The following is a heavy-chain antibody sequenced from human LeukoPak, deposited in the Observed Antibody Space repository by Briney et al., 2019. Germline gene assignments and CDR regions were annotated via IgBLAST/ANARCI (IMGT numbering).Heavy chain of an antibody. CDR2: IYPGDSDA. CDR1: GYSFTSYW. J-gene: IGHJ4*02. V-gene: IGHV5-51*01. Sequence: PGESLKISCKGSGYSFTSYWISWVRQMPGKGLEWMGIIYPGDSDAKYSPSFQGQVTMSVDKSITTAYLQWSSLKASDTAMYYCARTNWGALDYWGQGTLVTVSS. D-gene: IGHD7-27*01. CDR3: ARTNWGALDY.